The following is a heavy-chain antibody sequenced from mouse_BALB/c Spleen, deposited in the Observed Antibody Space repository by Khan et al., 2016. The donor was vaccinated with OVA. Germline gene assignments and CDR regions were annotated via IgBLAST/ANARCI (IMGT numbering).Heavy chain of an antibody. D-gene: IGHD2-1*01. Sequence: VQLQESGAELVKPGPSVKLSCKASGYTFNSYYMYWVKQRPGQGLEWIGEINPNNGDANFNEKFKNKTTLTVDKSSNTAFMQLSSLTSEDSAVYYCTRSGYGSFAYWGQGTMVTVSA. V-gene: IGHV1S81*02. CDR1: GYTFNSYY. J-gene: IGHJ3*01. CDR2: INPNNGDA. CDR3: TRSGYGSFAY.